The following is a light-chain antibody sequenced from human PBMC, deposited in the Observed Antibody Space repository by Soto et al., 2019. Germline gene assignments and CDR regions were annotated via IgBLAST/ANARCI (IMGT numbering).Light chain of an antibody. J-gene: IGKJ1*01. V-gene: IGKV1-5*01. Sequence: DIQMTQSPSTLSASVGDRVTITCRASQSISSWLAWYQQKPGKAPKLLIYDASSLESGVPSRFSGSGSGTEFTLTISSLQPDDFATYYRQSPETFGQGTKVEIK. CDR3: QSPET. CDR1: QSISSW. CDR2: DAS.